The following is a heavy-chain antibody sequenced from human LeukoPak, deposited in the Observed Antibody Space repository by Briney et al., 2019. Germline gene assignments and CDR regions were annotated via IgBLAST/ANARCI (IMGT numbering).Heavy chain of an antibody. D-gene: IGHD4-23*01. CDR2: IYPGDSET. CDR3: ARLRYGGATDAFDI. Sequence: HGESLKISCKGSGYSFTNYWIGWVRQMPGKGLEWMGIIYPGDSETRYSPSFQGQVTISADQSISTAHLQWSSLKASDTAMYYCARLRYGGATDAFDIWGQGTMVTVSS. CDR1: GYSFTNYW. V-gene: IGHV5-51*01. J-gene: IGHJ3*02.